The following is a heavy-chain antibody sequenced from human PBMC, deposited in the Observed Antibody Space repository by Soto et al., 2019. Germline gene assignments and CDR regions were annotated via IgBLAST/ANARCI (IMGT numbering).Heavy chain of an antibody. V-gene: IGHV3-21*01. CDR3: ARGYSSSWVDY. D-gene: IGHD6-13*01. Sequence: EVRLVESGGGLVKPGGSLRLSCAASGFTFSGYSMDWVRQAPGKGLEWVSSISESSDYINYADSVMGRFTISRDNAKNSLYLQMDSLRAGDTAVYYCARGYSSSWVDYWGQGTLVTVSS. CDR2: ISESSDYI. CDR1: GFTFSGYS. J-gene: IGHJ4*02.